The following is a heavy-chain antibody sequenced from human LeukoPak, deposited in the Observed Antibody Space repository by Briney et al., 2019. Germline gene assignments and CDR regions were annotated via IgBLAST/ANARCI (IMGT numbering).Heavy chain of an antibody. CDR2: ISYDGSNK. Sequence: GGSLRLSCAASGFTFSSYGMHWVRQAPGKGLEWVAVISYDGSNKYYADSVKGRFTISRDNSKNTLYLQMNSLRAEDTAVYYCAKSDLWFELTYGMDVWGQGTTVTVSS. CDR3: AKSDLWFELTYGMDV. J-gene: IGHJ6*02. D-gene: IGHD3-10*01. V-gene: IGHV3-30*18. CDR1: GFTFSSYG.